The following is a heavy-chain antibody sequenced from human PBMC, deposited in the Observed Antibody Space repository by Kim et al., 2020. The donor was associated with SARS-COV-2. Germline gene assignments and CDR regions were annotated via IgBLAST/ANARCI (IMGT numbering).Heavy chain of an antibody. D-gene: IGHD6-19*01. CDR1: GGSISSGSYY. CDR3: AGDSSGWRKYGMDV. Sequence: SETLSLTCTVSGGSISSGSYYWSWIRQPAGKGLEWIGRIYTSGSTNYNPSLKSRVTISVDTSKNQFSLKLSSVTAADTAVYYCAGDSSGWRKYGMDVWGQGTTVTVSS. J-gene: IGHJ6*02. CDR2: IYTSGST. V-gene: IGHV4-61*02.